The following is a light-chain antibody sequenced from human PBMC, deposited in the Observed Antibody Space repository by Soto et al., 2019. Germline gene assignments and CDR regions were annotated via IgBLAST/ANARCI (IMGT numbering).Light chain of an antibody. CDR3: QKYDSAPRT. CDR2: AAS. Sequence: DIQMTQSPSSLSVSVGDSVTITCRASQGISNYLAWYQQTPGKVPKLLIYAASTLQSGVPSRFSGSGYGTDFTLTITSLQPEDVATYYCQKYDSAPRTFGQGTKVEIK. J-gene: IGKJ1*01. V-gene: IGKV1-27*01. CDR1: QGISNY.